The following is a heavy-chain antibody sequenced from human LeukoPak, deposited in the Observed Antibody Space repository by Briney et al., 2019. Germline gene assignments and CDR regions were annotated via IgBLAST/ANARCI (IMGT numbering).Heavy chain of an antibody. D-gene: IGHD2-2*01. CDR2: IYHSGST. CDR3: ARAESLGYCSSTSCHTPRVAFDI. J-gene: IGHJ3*02. Sequence: PSGTLSLTCAVSGGSISGSNWWSWVRQPPGKGLEWIGEIYHSGSTNYNPSLKSRVTISVDRSKNQFSLKLSSVTAADTAVYYCARAESLGYCSSTSCHTPRVAFDIWGQGTMVTVSS. V-gene: IGHV4-4*02. CDR1: GGSISGSNW.